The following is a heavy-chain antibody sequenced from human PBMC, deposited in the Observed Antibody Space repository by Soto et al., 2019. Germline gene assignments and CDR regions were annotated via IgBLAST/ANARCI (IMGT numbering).Heavy chain of an antibody. Sequence: SETLSLTCAVYGGSFSGYYWSWIRQPPGKGLEWIGEINHSGSTNYNPSLKSRVTISVDTSKNQFSLKLSSVTAADTAVYYCARGGTRAGTRWGYYYGMDVWGQGTTVTVSS. CDR1: GGSFSGYY. J-gene: IGHJ6*02. CDR2: INHSGST. D-gene: IGHD6-13*01. CDR3: ARGGTRAGTRWGYYYGMDV. V-gene: IGHV4-34*01.